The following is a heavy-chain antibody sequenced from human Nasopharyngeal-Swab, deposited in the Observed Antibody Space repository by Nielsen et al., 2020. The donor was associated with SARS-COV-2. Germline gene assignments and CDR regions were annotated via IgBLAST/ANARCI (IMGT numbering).Heavy chain of an antibody. D-gene: IGHD3-10*01. V-gene: IGHV1-69*04. Sequence: SVKVSCKASGGTFSSYAISWVRQAPGQGLEWMGRIIPILGIANYAQKFQGRVTITADKSTSTAYMELNSLRGEDTAVYYCAREKGYQVLLDYYYHGLDVWGHGTAVTVS. CDR3: AREKGYQVLLDYYYHGLDV. CDR2: IIPILGIA. CDR1: GGTFSSYA. J-gene: IGHJ6*02.